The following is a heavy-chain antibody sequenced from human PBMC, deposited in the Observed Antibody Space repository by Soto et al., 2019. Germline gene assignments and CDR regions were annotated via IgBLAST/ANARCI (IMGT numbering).Heavy chain of an antibody. Sequence: GGSLRLSCAASGFTVSSNYMSWVRQAPGKGLEWVSVIYSGGSTYYADSVKGRFTISRDNSKNTLYLQMNSLRAEDTAVYYCARDNSGYSYGWIGYYMDVWGKGTTVTVSS. CDR2: IYSGGST. D-gene: IGHD5-18*01. CDR1: GFTVSSNY. CDR3: ARDNSGYSYGWIGYYMDV. J-gene: IGHJ6*03. V-gene: IGHV3-66*01.